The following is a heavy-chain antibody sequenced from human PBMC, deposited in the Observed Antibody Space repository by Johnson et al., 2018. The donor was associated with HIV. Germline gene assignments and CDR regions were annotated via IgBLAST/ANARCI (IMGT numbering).Heavy chain of an antibody. D-gene: IGHD3-10*01. CDR1: GFTFSDHY. CDR2: ISSSGSTI. Sequence: QMLLVESGGDLVKPGGSLRLSCAASGFTFSDHYMSWIRQAPGKGLEWVSYISSSGSTIYYADSVKGRFTISRDTLSLQINSLRVEDTALYYCARDRLLWFRELWPHDAFDIWGQGTMVTVSS. J-gene: IGHJ3*02. CDR3: ARDRLLWFRELWPHDAFDI. V-gene: IGHV3-11*04.